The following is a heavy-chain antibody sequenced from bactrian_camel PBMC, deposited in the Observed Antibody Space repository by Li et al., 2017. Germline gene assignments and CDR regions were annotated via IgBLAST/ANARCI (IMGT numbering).Heavy chain of an antibody. V-gene: IGHV3S40*01. CDR3: AVESDDGNGFYHGAYRY. J-gene: IGHJ4*01. Sequence: VQLVESGGGLVQPGGSLRLSCEASGFTFKNYHMNWVRQAPGKGLEWISGINSDSDGADYADAVKGRFTISRDNAKKTLYLQMNSLKPEDTAMYYCAVESDDGNGFYHGAYRYWGQGTQVTVS. D-gene: IGHD5*01. CDR2: INSDSDGA. CDR1: GFTFKNYH.